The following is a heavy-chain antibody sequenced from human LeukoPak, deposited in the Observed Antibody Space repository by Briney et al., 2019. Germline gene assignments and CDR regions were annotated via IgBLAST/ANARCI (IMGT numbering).Heavy chain of an antibody. CDR1: GYSFTSYW. Sequence: GESLRISCQGSGYSFTSYWIGWVRQMPGKGLEWMGIIYPSDSDTRYSPSLQGQVTISADKSINTVYLQWSSVKASDSAIYYCARGGDYGYDRIDYWGQGTQVTVSS. CDR2: IYPSDSDT. J-gene: IGHJ4*02. V-gene: IGHV5-51*01. CDR3: ARGGDYGYDRIDY. D-gene: IGHD5-12*01.